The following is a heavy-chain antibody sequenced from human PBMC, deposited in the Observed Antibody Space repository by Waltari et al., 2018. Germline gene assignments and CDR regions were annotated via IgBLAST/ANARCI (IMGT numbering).Heavy chain of an antibody. CDR3: ARRTGFWSGYYDY. CDR2: IYYSGST. D-gene: IGHD3-3*01. CDR1: GGSISSSSYY. V-gene: IGHV4-39*07. Sequence: QLQLQESGRGLGKPSETLSLTCTVAGGSISSSSYYWGWIRQPPGKGLEWIGSIYYSGSTYYNPSLKSRVTISVDTSKNQFSLKLSSVTAADTAVYYCARRTGFWSGYYDYWGQGTLVTVSS. J-gene: IGHJ4*02.